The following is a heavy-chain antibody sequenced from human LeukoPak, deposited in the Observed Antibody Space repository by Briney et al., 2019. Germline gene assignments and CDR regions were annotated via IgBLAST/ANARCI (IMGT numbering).Heavy chain of an antibody. D-gene: IGHD6-19*01. CDR2: MNACNGNT. J-gene: IGHJ4*02. V-gene: IGHV1-3*01. CDR1: GYTFTSYA. CDR3: ARYGDIAVAGSSRAFVY. Sequence: SVKVSCKASGYTFTSYAMHWVRQAPGQRVEWMGWMNACNGNTKYSQKFQGRVTITRDTSASTAYMELSSLTSEDTAVYYCARYGDIAVAGSSRAFVYWGQGTLVTVSS.